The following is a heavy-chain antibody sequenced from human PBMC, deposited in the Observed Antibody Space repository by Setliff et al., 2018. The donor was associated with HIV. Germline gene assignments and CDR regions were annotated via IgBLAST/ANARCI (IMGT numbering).Heavy chain of an antibody. CDR2: VYPGDASI. CDR3: AREFPGGTYGFDY. J-gene: IGHJ4*02. CDR1: GYTFINYG. V-gene: IGHV1-46*01. Sequence: GASVKVSCKASGYTFINYGINWLRQAPGQGLEWMGRVYPGDASIHYAQKFLGRVTVTRDTSTSTVYMDLSSLRFEDTAVYYCAREFPGGTYGFDYWGQGTLVTVSS. D-gene: IGHD1-26*01.